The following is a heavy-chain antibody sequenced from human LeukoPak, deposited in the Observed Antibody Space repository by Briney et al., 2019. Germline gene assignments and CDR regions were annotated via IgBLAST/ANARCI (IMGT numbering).Heavy chain of an antibody. CDR3: AREFDILTGYSPLYYFDY. J-gene: IGHJ4*02. CDR1: GYTFTSYS. D-gene: IGHD3-9*01. CDR2: ISAYNGNT. V-gene: IGHV1-18*04. Sequence: ASVKVSCKASGYTFTSYSISWVRQAPGQGLEWMGWISAYNGNTNYAQKLQGRVTMTTDTSTSTAYMELRSLRSDDTAVYYCAREFDILTGYSPLYYFDYWGQGTLVTVSS.